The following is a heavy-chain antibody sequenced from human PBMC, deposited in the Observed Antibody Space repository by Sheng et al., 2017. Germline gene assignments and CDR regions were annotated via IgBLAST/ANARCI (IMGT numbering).Heavy chain of an antibody. CDR3: ARYHDYGDYVDY. J-gene: IGHJ4*02. V-gene: IGHV3-30-3*01. Sequence: QVQLVESGGGVVQPGRSLRLSCAASGFTFSSYAMHWVRQAPGKGLEWVAVISYDGSNKYYADSVKGRFTISRDNSKNTLYLQMNSLRVEDTAVFYCARYHDYGDYVDYWGQGTLVTVSS. D-gene: IGHD4-17*01. CDR2: ISYDGSNK. CDR1: GFTFSSYA.